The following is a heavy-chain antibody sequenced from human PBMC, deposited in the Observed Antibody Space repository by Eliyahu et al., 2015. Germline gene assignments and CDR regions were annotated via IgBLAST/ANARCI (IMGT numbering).Heavy chain of an antibody. D-gene: IGHD6-6*01. CDR3: AKRIEYSSSSSYFDY. V-gene: IGHV3-23*01. CDR1: GXTFSGXA. Sequence: EVQLLESGGDLVQPGGSLSLSCAXSGXTFSGXAMCWVRHIPGKGXGXVSSVGNDNTPYYADSVKGRFTISRDNSRNTLYLQMNGLRAEDTAVYYCAKRIEYSSSSSYFDYWGQGTLVTVSP. CDR2: VGNDNTP. J-gene: IGHJ4*02.